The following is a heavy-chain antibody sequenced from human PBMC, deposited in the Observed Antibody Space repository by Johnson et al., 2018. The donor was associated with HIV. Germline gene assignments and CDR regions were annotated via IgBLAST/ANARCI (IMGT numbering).Heavy chain of an antibody. Sequence: QVLLLESGGGVVQPGRSLRLSCAASGFTFSSYGMHWVRQAPGKGLEWVAVISYDGSNKYYADSVKGRFTISRDTSKNPLYLQMNSLRAEDTAVYYCVRDAFDFRDATGRFGGAGFDIWGQGTVVTVSS. CDR3: VRDAFDFRDATGRFGGAGFDI. CDR1: GFTFSSYG. V-gene: IGHV3-30*03. D-gene: IGHD3-16*01. CDR2: ISYDGSNK. J-gene: IGHJ3*02.